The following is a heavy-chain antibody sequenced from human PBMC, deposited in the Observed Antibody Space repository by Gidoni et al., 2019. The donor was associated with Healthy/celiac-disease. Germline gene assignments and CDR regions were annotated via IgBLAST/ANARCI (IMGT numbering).Heavy chain of an antibody. V-gene: IGHV1-2*04. CDR1: GHSFPGYY. J-gene: IGHJ5*02. CDR3: ARGGEWTVVPAAISAWFDP. D-gene: IGHD2-2*01. Sequence: QVQLVPSGAEVKKPGASVQVSCKASGHSFPGYYLHWVQQAPGQGLDLMGWINPNSGGTNYAKKVQGWGTMPRNTSISTAYMELSRLRSDETAVYDWARGGEWTVVPAAISAWFDPWGQGTLVTVSS. CDR2: INPNSGGT.